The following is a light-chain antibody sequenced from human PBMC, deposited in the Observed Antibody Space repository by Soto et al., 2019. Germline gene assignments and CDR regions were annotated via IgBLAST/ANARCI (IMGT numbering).Light chain of an antibody. CDR3: QQYNSYSYT. V-gene: IGKV1-5*01. J-gene: IGKJ2*01. CDR2: DAS. Sequence: DIQMTRSPSTLSASVGDRVTITCRASQSISSWLAWYQQKPGKAPKLLIYDASSLESGVPSRFSGGGSGTEFTLTISSLQPDDFAAYYGQQYNSYSYTFGQWTNLEIK. CDR1: QSISSW.